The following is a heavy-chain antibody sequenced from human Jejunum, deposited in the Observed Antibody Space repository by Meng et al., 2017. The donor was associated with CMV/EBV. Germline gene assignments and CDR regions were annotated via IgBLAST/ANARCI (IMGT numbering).Heavy chain of an antibody. CDR1: GYTFTRDG. V-gene: IGHV1-18*01. J-gene: IGHJ4*02. CDR3: ARGPSNSSGRHASLGY. Sequence: QVQLVQSGAGVKKPGXSVKVSGRTSGYTFTRDGITWVRQAPGQGLEYMGRISSCNGGTSYAQNLQGRVTMTTDTSTNIAYMELSSLRADGTAVYYCARGPSNSSGRHASLGYWGQGTLVTVSA. D-gene: IGHD6-19*01. CDR2: ISSCNGGT.